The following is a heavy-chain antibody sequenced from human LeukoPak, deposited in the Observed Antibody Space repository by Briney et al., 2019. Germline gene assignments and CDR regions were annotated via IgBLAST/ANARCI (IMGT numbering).Heavy chain of an antibody. D-gene: IGHD3-10*01. CDR2: IFYGGRS. Sequence: PSETLTLTCAVSGDSMTRNSFYWAWHRQTPGKGLEWIASIFYGGRSYYNPSIQSRVTTSVATSKTHILLILGGVTAADAAVYYCARHEPLHLWPPSDYPVHMWGPGTVVTVSS. J-gene: IGHJ3*02. CDR1: GDSMTRNSFY. V-gene: IGHV4-39*01. CDR3: ARHEPLHLWPPSDYPVHM.